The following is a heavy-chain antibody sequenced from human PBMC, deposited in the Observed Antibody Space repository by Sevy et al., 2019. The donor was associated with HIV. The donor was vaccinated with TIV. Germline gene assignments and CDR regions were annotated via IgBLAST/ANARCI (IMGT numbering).Heavy chain of an antibody. Sequence: GGSLRLSCAASGFIFNNYAMHWVRQAPGKGLEWVADISYDGSNKYHADSVKGRFTISRDNSKNMLYLQMNSLRAEDTAVYYCARDILAGTFDYWGQGTLVTVSS. V-gene: IGHV3-30*01. CDR2: ISYDGSNK. CDR1: GFIFNNYA. J-gene: IGHJ4*02. CDR3: ARDILAGTFDY. D-gene: IGHD6-19*01.